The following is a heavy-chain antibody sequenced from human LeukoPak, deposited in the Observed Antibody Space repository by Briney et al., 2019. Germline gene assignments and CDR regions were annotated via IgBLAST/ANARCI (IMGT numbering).Heavy chain of an antibody. V-gene: IGHV1-69*05. CDR1: GGTFSSYA. CDR2: IIPIFCTA. J-gene: IGHJ4*02. Sequence: SVKVSCKASGGTFSSYAISWVRQAPGQGLEWMGGIIPIFCTANYAQKFQGRVTITTDESTSTAYMELSSLRSEDTAVYYCARATYSSGWYLLYYFDYWGQGTLVTVSS. D-gene: IGHD6-19*01. CDR3: ARATYSSGWYLLYYFDY.